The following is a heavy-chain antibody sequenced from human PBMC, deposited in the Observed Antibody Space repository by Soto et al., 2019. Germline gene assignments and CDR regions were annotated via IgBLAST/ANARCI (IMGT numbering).Heavy chain of an antibody. Sequence: QVQLVQSGAEVKKPGASVKVSCKASGYTFTSYAMHWVRQAPGQRLEWMGWINAGNGNTKYSQKFPGRVTITRETSASKAYMELSSLRSEDTAVYYCARSPGYSYGDYWGQGTLVTVSS. CDR2: INAGNGNT. CDR1: GYTFTSYA. D-gene: IGHD5-18*01. V-gene: IGHV1-3*01. CDR3: ARSPGYSYGDY. J-gene: IGHJ4*02.